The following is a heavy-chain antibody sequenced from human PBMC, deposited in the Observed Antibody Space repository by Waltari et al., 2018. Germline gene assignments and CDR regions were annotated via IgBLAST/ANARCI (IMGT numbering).Heavy chain of an antibody. D-gene: IGHD6-19*01. CDR3: ARDTSIAVAGTGGWGY. CDR2: IIPILGTA. J-gene: IGHJ4*02. Sequence: QVQLVQSGAEVKKPGSSVKVSCKASGGTFSSYAISWVRQAPGQGLEWMGGIIPILGTANYAQKFQGRVTITADESTSTAYMELSSLRSEDTAVYYCARDTSIAVAGTGGWGYWGQGTLVTVSS. CDR1: GGTFSSYA. V-gene: IGHV1-69*01.